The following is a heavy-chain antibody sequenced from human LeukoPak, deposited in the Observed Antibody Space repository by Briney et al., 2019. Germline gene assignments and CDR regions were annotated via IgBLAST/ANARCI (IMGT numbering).Heavy chain of an antibody. CDR1: GGSASSGSYY. Sequence: SETLSLTCTVSGGSASSGSYYWSWIRQPPGKGLEWIGYIYYSGSTNYNPSLKSRVTISVDTSKNQFSLKLSSVTAADTAVYYCARAYSSSWYWDDAFDIWGQGTMVTVSS. CDR2: IYYSGST. J-gene: IGHJ3*02. CDR3: ARAYSSSWYWDDAFDI. D-gene: IGHD6-13*01. V-gene: IGHV4-61*01.